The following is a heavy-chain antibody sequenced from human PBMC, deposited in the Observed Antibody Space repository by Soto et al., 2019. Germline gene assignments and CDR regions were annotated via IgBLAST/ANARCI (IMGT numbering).Heavy chain of an antibody. CDR2: IIPIFGTA. J-gene: IGHJ5*02. V-gene: IGHV1-69*01. CDR1: GGTFSSYA. D-gene: IGHD4-17*01. CDR3: ARAHPTVVTPKPPYNWFDP. Sequence: QVQLVQSGAEVKKPGSSVKVSCTASGGTFSSYAISWVRQAPGQGLEWMGGIIPIFGTANYAQKFQGRVTITADESTSTAYMELSSLRSEDTAVYYCARAHPTVVTPKPPYNWFDPWGQGTLVTVSS.